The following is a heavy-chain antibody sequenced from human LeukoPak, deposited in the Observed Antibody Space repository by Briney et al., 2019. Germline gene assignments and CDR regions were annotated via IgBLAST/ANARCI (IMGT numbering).Heavy chain of an antibody. CDR3: AKEMGYCSITRCPPRHPVDS. CDR1: GFTFSSFS. J-gene: IGHJ4*02. V-gene: IGHV3-23*01. D-gene: IGHD2-2*01. Sequence: GGSLRLSCAASGFTFSSFSMSWVRQAPGKGLEWVSAISGSGHSTYYSDSVKGRFTVSRDNSKNTVYLQMNSLRAEDTAVYYCAKEMGYCSITRCPPRHPVDSWGQGTLVTVSS. CDR2: ISGSGHST.